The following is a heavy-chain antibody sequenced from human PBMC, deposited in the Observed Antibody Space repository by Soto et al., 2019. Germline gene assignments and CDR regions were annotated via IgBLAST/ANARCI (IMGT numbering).Heavy chain of an antibody. J-gene: IGHJ6*02. V-gene: IGHV5-51*01. CDR1: GYSFTSYW. CDR2: IYPGDSDT. D-gene: IGHD5-12*01. Sequence: GESLKISCKGSGYSFTSYWIGWVRQMPGKGLEWMGIIYPGDSDTRYSPSFQGQVTISADKSISTAYLQWSSLKASNTATYYCARGYSGYDYYYYGMDVWGQGTTVTVSS. CDR3: ARGYSGYDYYYYGMDV.